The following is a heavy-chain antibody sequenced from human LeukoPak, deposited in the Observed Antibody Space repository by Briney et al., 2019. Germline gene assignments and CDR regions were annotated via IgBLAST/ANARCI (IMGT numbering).Heavy chain of an antibody. Sequence: GGSLRLSCAASGFTFSYYSMNWVRQAPGKGPEWVSSIGSSSGYTYYADSVKGRFTISRDNAKNSLYLQMNSLRAEDTAVYYCERDPGAAAGLFDYWGQGTVVTVSS. CDR2: IGSSSGYT. J-gene: IGHJ4*02. D-gene: IGHD6-13*01. CDR3: ERDPGAAAGLFDY. CDR1: GFTFSYYS. V-gene: IGHV3-21*01.